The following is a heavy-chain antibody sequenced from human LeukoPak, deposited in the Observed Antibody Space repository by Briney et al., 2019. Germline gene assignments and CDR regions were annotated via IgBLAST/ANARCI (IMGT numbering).Heavy chain of an antibody. CDR3: ARDLGRGYSNY. CDR2: IYSGGSA. CDR1: GFTVISYY. Sequence: PGGSLRLSGAASGFTVISYYMSWVRQAPGKGLDWVSVIYSGGSAYYADSVKGRFTISRDNSKNTLYLQINSLRAEDTAVYYCARDLGRGYSNYWGQGTLVTVSS. V-gene: IGHV3-66*01. D-gene: IGHD3-16*01. J-gene: IGHJ4*02.